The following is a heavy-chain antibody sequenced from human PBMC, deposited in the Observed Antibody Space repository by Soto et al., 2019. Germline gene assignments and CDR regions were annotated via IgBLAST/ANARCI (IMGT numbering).Heavy chain of an antibody. CDR1: GDTIYSDNYY. CDR2: IYYSGKT. D-gene: IGHD2-8*01. Sequence: QVQLRESGPGLVKPSQTLSLTCTVSGDTIYSDNYYWTWIRQPPGRGLELIAYIYYSGKTYYNPSLTXRXXXSXXTSKNQFSLRLSSVTAADTAVYFCARGESMVPSILTSPLDFWGQGILVTVSS. CDR3: ARGESMVPSILTSPLDF. V-gene: IGHV4-30-4*01. J-gene: IGHJ4*02.